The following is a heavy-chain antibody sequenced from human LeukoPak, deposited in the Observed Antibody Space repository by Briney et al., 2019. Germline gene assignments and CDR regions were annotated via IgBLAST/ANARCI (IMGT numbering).Heavy chain of an antibody. CDR1: GDSINTDTYY. D-gene: IGHD4-17*01. V-gene: IGHV4-61*02. CDR3: ATDRYYGGTRFDT. CDR2: IYRSGST. Sequence: SETLSLTCTVSGDSINTDTYYWVWIRQSAGKGLEWIGRIYRSGSTNYSPSLKSRVTISLDMSKNQFSLRLSSVTAADTAVYYCATDRYYGGTRFDTWGQGTLVTVSS. J-gene: IGHJ5*02.